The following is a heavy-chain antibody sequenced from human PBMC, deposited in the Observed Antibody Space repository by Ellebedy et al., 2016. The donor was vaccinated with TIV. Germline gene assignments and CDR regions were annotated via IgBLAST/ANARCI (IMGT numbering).Heavy chain of an antibody. CDR2: IYYSGST. V-gene: IGHV4-59*12. D-gene: IGHD3-10*01. CDR3: AAGFGELPLDY. Sequence: MPSETLSLTCTVSGGSISSYYWSWIRQPPGKGLEWIGYIYYSGSTNYNPSLKSRVTVSVDTSKNQFSLKLSSVTAADTAVYYCAAGFGELPLDYWGQGTLVTVSS. J-gene: IGHJ4*02. CDR1: GGSISSYY.